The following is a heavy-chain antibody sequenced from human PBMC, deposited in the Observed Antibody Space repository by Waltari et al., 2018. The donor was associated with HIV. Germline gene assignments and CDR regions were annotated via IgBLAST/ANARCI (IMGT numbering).Heavy chain of an antibody. J-gene: IGHJ5*02. CDR3: ARDDYINYWTTSANWFDP. CDR1: GVIFSDYA. Sequence: EMQLLESGGGLVQPGGSLRLSCAACGVIFSDYAMSLVAQAPGRGLGGGWGWVAAISKGENKSYCADSVKGRFAISRDPSNNTVSLQMNNLRVEDTAFYYCARDDYINYWTTSANWFDPWGQGTLVTVSP. CDR2: ISKGENKS. V-gene: IGHV3-23*01. D-gene: IGHD4-4*01.